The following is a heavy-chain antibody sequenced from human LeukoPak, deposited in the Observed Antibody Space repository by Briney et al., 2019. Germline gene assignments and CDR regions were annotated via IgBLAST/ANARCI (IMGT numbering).Heavy chain of an antibody. V-gene: IGHV4-31*03. D-gene: IGHD1-1*01. CDR3: ASGDNDPLFDY. CDR2: IYYSGST. CDR1: GGSISRGGYY. Sequence: PSETLSLTCTVSGGSISRGGYYWSWIRQHPGKGLEWIGSIYYSGSTNYNPSLQGRVTISLDTSRNQFSLKLSSVTAADTAVYYCASGDNDPLFDYWGQGTLVTVSS. J-gene: IGHJ4*02.